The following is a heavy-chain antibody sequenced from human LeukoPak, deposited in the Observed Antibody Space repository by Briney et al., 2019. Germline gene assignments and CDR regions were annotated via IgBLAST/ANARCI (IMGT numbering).Heavy chain of an antibody. Sequence: GSVKVSCKASGYTFTSYDINWVRQATRQGLEWMGWMNPNSGNTGYAQKFQGRVTMTRNTSISTAYMELSSLRSEDTAVYYCAREGCSGGSCRYDPWGQGTLVTVSS. D-gene: IGHD2-15*01. CDR3: AREGCSGGSCRYDP. V-gene: IGHV1-8*01. J-gene: IGHJ5*02. CDR1: GYTFTSYD. CDR2: MNPNSGNT.